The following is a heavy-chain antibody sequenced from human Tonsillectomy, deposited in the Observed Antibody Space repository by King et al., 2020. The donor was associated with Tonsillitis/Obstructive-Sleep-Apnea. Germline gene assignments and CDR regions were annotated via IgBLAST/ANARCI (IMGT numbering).Heavy chain of an antibody. D-gene: IGHD6-19*01. CDR1: GFNFDDYG. V-gene: IGHV3-20*04. CDR3: ARGASSGLMLAFDY. Sequence: VQLVESGAGVVRPGGSLRLSCAASGFNFDDYGMSWVRQAPGKGLEWVSGMNWDGGSISYADSVKGRFTISRDNGKNSLYLQMNSLRAEDTAFYYCARGASSGLMLAFDYWGQGTLVTVSS. CDR2: MNWDGGSI. J-gene: IGHJ4*02.